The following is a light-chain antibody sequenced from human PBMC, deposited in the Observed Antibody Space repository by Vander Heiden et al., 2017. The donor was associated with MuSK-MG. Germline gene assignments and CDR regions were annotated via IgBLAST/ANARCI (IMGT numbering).Light chain of an antibody. Sequence: IVLTQSPATLSLSPGGRPTLSCRASQSVSSYFAWNQQKPGQAPRLLIYDASNRATGIPARFSGSGSGTDFTLTISSLESEDFAVYYCQQRSNWPPTWTFGQGTKVEIK. V-gene: IGKV3-11*01. J-gene: IGKJ1*01. CDR3: QQRSNWPPTWT. CDR2: DAS. CDR1: QSVSSY.